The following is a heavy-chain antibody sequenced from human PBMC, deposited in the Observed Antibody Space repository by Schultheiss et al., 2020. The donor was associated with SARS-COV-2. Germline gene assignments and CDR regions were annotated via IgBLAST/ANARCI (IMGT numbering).Heavy chain of an antibody. CDR2: IYYSWST. CDR1: GGSFSGYY. J-gene: IGHJ4*02. D-gene: IGHD4-23*01. CDR3: ARHVLMGYGGGDGFDY. V-gene: IGHV4-59*08. Sequence: SETLSLTCAVYGGSFSGYYWSWIRQPPGKGLEWIGYIYYSWSTNYNPSLKSRVTISVDTSKNQFSLKLSSVTAADTAVYYCARHVLMGYGGGDGFDYWGQGTLVTVSS.